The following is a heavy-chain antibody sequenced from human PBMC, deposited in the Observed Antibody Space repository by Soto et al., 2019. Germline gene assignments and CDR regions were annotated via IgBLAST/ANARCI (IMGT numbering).Heavy chain of an antibody. CDR2: IIPIFGTA. Sequence: RASVKVSCKASGGTFSSYAISWVRQAPGQGLEWMGGIIPIFGTANYAQKFQGRVTITADKSTSTAYMELSSLRSEDTAVYYCARDIVVVVAATAAFDIWGQGTMVTVSS. J-gene: IGHJ3*02. CDR1: GGTFSSYA. D-gene: IGHD2-15*01. V-gene: IGHV1-69*06. CDR3: ARDIVVVVAATAAFDI.